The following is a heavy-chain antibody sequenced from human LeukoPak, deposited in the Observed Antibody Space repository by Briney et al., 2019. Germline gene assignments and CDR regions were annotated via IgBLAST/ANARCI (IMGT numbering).Heavy chain of an antibody. CDR1: GYTFTSYG. J-gene: IGHJ6*02. D-gene: IGHD1-1*01. V-gene: IGHV1-2*02. Sequence: ASVKVSCKASGYTFTSYGISWVRQAPGQGLEWMGWINPNSGGTNYAQKFQGRVTMTRDTSISTAYMELSRLRSDDTAVYYCARDVSLEVTGMDVWGQGTTVTVSS. CDR3: ARDVSLEVTGMDV. CDR2: INPNSGGT.